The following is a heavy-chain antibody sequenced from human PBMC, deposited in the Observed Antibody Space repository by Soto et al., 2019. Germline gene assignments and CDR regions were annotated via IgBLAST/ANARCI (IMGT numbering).Heavy chain of an antibody. CDR2: IHYSGNT. D-gene: IGHD3-9*01. CDR3: ARSRYFDWAFDY. CDR1: GGSISSYY. Sequence: QVQLQESGPGLVKPSETLSVTCTVSGGSISSYYWSWIRQPPGKGLEWIGYIHYSGNTNYNPSLKSRVTISVDTSKNQFSLRLSSVTAADTAVFYCARSRYFDWAFDYWGQGTLVAVSS. J-gene: IGHJ4*02. V-gene: IGHV4-59*01.